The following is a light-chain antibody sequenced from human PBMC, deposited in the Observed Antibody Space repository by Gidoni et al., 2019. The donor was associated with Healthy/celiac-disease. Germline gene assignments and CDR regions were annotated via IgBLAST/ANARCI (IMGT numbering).Light chain of an antibody. Sequence: DIVMPQTPLSLSVTPGQPASISCKSSQSLLHIARKTYLYWYPQKPGQPPQLLIYEVSNRFSGVPDRVSGSGSGTDFTLKISRVEAEDVGVYYCMQSIQRPQGALTFGGGTKVEIK. CDR1: QSLLHIARKTY. CDR2: EVS. J-gene: IGKJ4*01. V-gene: IGKV2D-29*01. CDR3: MQSIQRPQGALT.